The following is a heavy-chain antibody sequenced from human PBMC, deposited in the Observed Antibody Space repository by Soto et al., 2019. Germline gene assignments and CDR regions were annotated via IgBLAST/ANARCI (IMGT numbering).Heavy chain of an antibody. V-gene: IGHV4-34*01. CDR3: ERDYGGNLK. CDR2: INHSGST. D-gene: IGHD4-17*01. J-gene: IGHJ4*02. CDR1: VGSFSGYY. Sequence: PSETLSLTCAVYVGSFSGYYWSWIRQPPGKGLEWIGEINHSGSTNYNPSLKSRVTISGDMSKNQFSLKLSSVTAADTAVYYCERDYGGNLKWGQGTLVTVSS.